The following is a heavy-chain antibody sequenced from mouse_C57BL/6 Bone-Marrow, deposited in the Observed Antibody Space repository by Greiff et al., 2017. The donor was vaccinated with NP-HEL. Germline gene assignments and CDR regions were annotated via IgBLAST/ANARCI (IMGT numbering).Heavy chain of an antibody. CDR3: ARAEYYGSSCPPYWYFDV. CDR1: GYAFSSSW. CDR2: IYPGDGDT. Sequence: QVQLQQSGPELVKPGASVKISCKASGYAFSSSWMNWVKQRPGKGLEWIGRIYPGDGDTNYNGKFKGKATLTAAKSSSTAYLQLSSLTSEDSAVYCCARAEYYGSSCPPYWYFDVGGTGTTVTVSS. D-gene: IGHD1-1*01. V-gene: IGHV1-82*01. J-gene: IGHJ1*03.